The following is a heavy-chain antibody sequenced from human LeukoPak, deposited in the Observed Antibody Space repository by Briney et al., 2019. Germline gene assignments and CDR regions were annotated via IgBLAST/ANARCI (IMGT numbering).Heavy chain of an antibody. J-gene: IGHJ3*02. V-gene: IGHV1-69*01. CDR1: GGTFSSYA. CDR3: ARALHHKRFPDAFDI. D-gene: IGHD3-3*01. CDR2: IIPIFGTA. Sequence: VASVKVSCKASGGTFSSYAISWVRQAPGQGLEWMGGIIPIFGTANYAQKFQGRVTVTADESTSTAYMELSSLRSEDTAVYYCARALHHKRFPDAFDIWGQGTTVTVSS.